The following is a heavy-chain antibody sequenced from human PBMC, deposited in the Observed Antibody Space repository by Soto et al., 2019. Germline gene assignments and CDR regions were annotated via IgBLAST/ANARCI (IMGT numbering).Heavy chain of an antibody. CDR1: GGSISSSNYY. V-gene: IGHV4-39*01. J-gene: IGHJ4*02. CDR2: IYYTEGT. Sequence: PSETLSLTCTVSGGSISSSNYYWAWIRQPPGKGLEWIGNIYYTEGTYYNPSLKSRVTISVDTSENQVSLKLFPVTAADTALYYCVSAAKWELLFDYWGQGIQVTVSS. D-gene: IGHD1-26*01. CDR3: VSAAKWELLFDY.